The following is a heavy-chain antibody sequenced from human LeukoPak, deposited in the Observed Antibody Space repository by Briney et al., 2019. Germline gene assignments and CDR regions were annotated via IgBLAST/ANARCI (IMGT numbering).Heavy chain of an antibody. V-gene: IGHV1-46*01. Sequence: AASVKVSCKASGYTFTGYYMHWVRQAPGQGLEWVGFISTSAGSTTYAQKFQGGVTLTRDTSTNTVYMELASLRSEDTAVYFCAVSIAVPRLPAFENWGQGTLVTVSS. CDR2: ISTSAGST. D-gene: IGHD4-11*01. CDR1: GYTFTGYY. CDR3: AVSIAVPRLPAFEN. J-gene: IGHJ4*02.